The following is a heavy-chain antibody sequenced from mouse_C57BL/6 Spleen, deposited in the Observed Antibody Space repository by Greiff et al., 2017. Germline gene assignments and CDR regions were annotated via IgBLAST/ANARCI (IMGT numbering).Heavy chain of an antibody. CDR2: ISDGGSYT. Sequence: EVMLVESGGGLVKPGGSLKLSCAASGFTFSSYAMSWVRQTPEKRLEWVATISDGGSYTYYPDNVKGRFTISRDNAKNNLYLQMSHLKAEDTAMYYCARDGYYDAMDYWGQRNSVTGSS. CDR1: GFTFSSYA. V-gene: IGHV5-4*03. J-gene: IGHJ4*01. D-gene: IGHD2-3*01. CDR3: ARDGYYDAMDY.